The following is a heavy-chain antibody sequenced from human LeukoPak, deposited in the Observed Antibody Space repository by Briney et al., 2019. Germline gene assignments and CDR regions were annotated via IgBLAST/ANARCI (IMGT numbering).Heavy chain of an antibody. CDR1: SGSIFSSNW. Sequence: SETLSLTCTVSSGSIFSSNWWSWVRQPPGKGLEWIGQIFQSGSTSYSPSLKSRVTISMDKSKNQFSLKLTSVTAADTAVYYCASRSGSYSRGGFDPWGQGTLVTVSS. D-gene: IGHD1-26*01. CDR2: IFQSGST. V-gene: IGHV4-4*02. J-gene: IGHJ5*02. CDR3: ASRSGSYSRGGFDP.